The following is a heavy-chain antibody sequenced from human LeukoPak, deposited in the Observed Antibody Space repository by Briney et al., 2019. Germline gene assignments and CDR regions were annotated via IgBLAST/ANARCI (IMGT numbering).Heavy chain of an antibody. V-gene: IGHV4-30-2*05. Sequence: SETLSLTCAVSGGSISSGGYSWSWIRQPPGKGLEWIGYIYYSGSTYYNPSLKSRVTISVDTSKNQFSLKLSSVTAADTAVYYCARDPGPDSSGYYAPYYYYGMDVWGQRDHGHRLL. CDR3: ARDPGPDSSGYYAPYYYYGMDV. CDR2: IYYSGST. D-gene: IGHD3-22*01. CDR1: GGSISSGGYS. J-gene: IGHJ6*04.